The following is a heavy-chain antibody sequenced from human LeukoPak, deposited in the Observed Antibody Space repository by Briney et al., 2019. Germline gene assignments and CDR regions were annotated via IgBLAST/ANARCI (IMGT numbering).Heavy chain of an antibody. CDR2: ISYDGSNK. J-gene: IGHJ4*02. CDR1: GFTFSSYG. Sequence: GGSLRLSCAASGFTFSSYGMHWVRQAPGKGLEWVAVISYDGSNKYYADSVKGRFTISRDNSKNTLYLQMNSLRAEDTAVYYCAKEGGSAAIYYFDYWGQGTLVTVSS. CDR3: AKEGGSAAIYYFDY. V-gene: IGHV3-30*18. D-gene: IGHD2-2*01.